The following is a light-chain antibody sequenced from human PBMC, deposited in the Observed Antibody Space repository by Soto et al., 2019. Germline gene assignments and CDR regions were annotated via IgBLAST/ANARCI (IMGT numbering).Light chain of an antibody. CDR2: GAS. CDR3: QQYGSSPH. CDR1: QSVSSSY. Sequence: EIVLTQSPGTLSLSPGERATLSCRASQSVSSSYLAWYQQKPVQAPRLLIYGASSRATGIPDRFSGSRSGTDFTITISRLEREDFAVYYCQQYGSSPHFGGGTKVEIK. V-gene: IGKV3-20*01. J-gene: IGKJ4*01.